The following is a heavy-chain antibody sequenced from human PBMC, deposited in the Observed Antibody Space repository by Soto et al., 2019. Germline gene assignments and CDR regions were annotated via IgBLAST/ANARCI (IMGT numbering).Heavy chain of an antibody. J-gene: IGHJ6*02. CDR2: IYYSGST. V-gene: IGHV4-61*01. CDR1: GGSVTSGSYY. CDR3: ARDSRSSGGSAKYYYYGMDV. D-gene: IGHD6-19*01. Sequence: QVQLQESGPGLVKPSETLSLTCTVSGGSVTSGSYYWSWIRPPPGQGLEWIGYIYYSGSTNYNPSLKSRVTKSVDTSKNQFSLKLSSVTAADTAVYYCARDSRSSGGSAKYYYYGMDVWGQGTTVTVSS.